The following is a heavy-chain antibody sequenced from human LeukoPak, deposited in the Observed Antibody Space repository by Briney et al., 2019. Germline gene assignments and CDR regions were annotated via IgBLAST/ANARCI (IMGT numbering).Heavy chain of an antibody. D-gene: IGHD2-21*01. CDR2: ISYDGSNK. V-gene: IGHV3-30*03. J-gene: IGHJ4*02. CDR1: GFTFSSYG. CDR3: AREGLTCGGDCLEY. Sequence: PGGSLRLSCAASGFTFSSYGMHWVRQAPAKGLEWVAIISYDGSNKYYADSVKGRFTISRDNAKNMLFLQMNSLRAEDTAVYFCAREGLTCGGDCLEYWGQGALVTVSS.